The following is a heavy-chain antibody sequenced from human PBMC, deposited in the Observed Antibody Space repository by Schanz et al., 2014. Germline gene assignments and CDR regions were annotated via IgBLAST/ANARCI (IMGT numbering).Heavy chain of an antibody. CDR1: GFTFSTHA. V-gene: IGHV3-23*01. CDR3: AKDAPYPFDL. J-gene: IGHJ2*01. Sequence: EVQLLESGGGLIQPGGSLRLSCSASGFTFSTHAMSWVRQAPGKGLEWVSSISGDHRNTFYADSVKGRFTISRDNSKNTLYLQMNSLRAEDTAIYYCAKDAPYPFDLWGRGTLXTVSS. CDR2: ISGDHRNT.